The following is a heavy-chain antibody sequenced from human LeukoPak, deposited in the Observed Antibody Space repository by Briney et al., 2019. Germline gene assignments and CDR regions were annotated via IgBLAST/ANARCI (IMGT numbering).Heavy chain of an antibody. Sequence: SETLSLTCTVSGGSISRYYWSWIRQPPGKGLEWIGYIYYSGSTNYNPSLKSRATISVDRSKNQFSLNLSSVTAADTAIYYCARGRGYNYPFDYWGQGTLVTVSS. D-gene: IGHD5-18*01. V-gene: IGHV4-59*01. CDR3: ARGRGYNYPFDY. J-gene: IGHJ4*02. CDR2: IYYSGST. CDR1: GGSISRYY.